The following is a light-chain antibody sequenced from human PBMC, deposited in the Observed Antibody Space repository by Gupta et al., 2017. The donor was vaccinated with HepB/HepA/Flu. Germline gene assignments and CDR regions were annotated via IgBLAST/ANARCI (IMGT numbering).Light chain of an antibody. CDR3: QQDNYWPST. CDR2: AVS. CDR1: QTLNDN. J-gene: IGKJ2*01. Sequence: IEITQSPDTLSVSPGERVTLSCRASQTLNDNLAWYQQRPGQAPRLVIFAVSRRATAIPDRFTGRESGTEFTLTISSLQSEDFAVYYCQQDNYWPSTFGQGTKVEIK. V-gene: IGKV3-15*01.